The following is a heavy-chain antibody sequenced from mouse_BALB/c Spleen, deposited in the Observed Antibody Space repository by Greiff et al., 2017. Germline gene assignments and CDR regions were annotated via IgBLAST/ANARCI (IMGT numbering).Heavy chain of an antibody. D-gene: IGHD2-1*01. CDR2: IDPENGDT. V-gene: IGHV14-4*02. Sequence: EVKLMESGAELVRSGASVKLSCTASGFNIKDYYMHWVKQRPEQGLEWIGWIDPENGDTEYAPKFQGKATMTADTSSNTAYLQLSSLTSEDTAVYYCNAWGYGNYGAYWGQGTLVTVSA. CDR1: GFNIKDYY. J-gene: IGHJ3*01. CDR3: NAWGYGNYGAY.